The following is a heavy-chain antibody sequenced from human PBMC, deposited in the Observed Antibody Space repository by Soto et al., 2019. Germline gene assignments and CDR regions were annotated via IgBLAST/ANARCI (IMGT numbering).Heavy chain of an antibody. J-gene: IGHJ4*02. V-gene: IGHV3-33*01. CDR1: GFTFSSYG. D-gene: IGHD3-3*01. CDR3: AREYYDFWSGYYAGY. Sequence: GGSLRLSCAASGFTFSSYGMHWVRQAPGKGLEWVAVIWYDGSNKYYADSVKGRFTISRDNSKNTLYLQMNSLRAEDTAVYYCAREYYDFWSGYYAGYWGQGTLVTVSS. CDR2: IWYDGSNK.